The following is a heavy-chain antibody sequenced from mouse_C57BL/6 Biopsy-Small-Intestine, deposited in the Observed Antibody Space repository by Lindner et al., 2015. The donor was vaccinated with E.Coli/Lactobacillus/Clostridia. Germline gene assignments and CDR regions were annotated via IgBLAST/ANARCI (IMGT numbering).Heavy chain of an antibody. CDR2: INPSGGST. CDR1: GYTFSSYH. J-gene: IGHJ4*01. D-gene: IGHD1-3*01. CDR3: ARDKDVDHGAFFDY. Sequence: SVKVSCKASGYTFSSYHMHWVRQAPGQGLEWMGMINPSGGSTRYAQKFQGRVTMTRDTSTTTVYMELSSLRSEDTAVYYCARDKDVDHGAFFDYWGQGSLVTVSS. V-gene: IGHV1-64*01.